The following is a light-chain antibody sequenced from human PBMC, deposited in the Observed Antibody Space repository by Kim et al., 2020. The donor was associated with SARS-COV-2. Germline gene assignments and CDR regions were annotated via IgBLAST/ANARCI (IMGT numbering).Light chain of an antibody. CDR3: QQRYIWPPIT. J-gene: IGKJ5*01. CDR1: QSVSRY. V-gene: IGKV3-11*01. CDR2: DVS. Sequence: SQGDRATLSGRASQSVSRYLAWYQQKPGQAPRLLIYDVSNRATGIPARFSGSGSGTDFTLTISSLEPEDFAIYYCQQRYIWPPITFGQGTRLEIK.